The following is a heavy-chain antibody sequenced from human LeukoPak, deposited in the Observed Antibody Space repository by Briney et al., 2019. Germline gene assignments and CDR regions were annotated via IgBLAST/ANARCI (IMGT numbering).Heavy chain of an antibody. CDR3: ARDAYTTTFHWRDP. J-gene: IGHJ5*02. Sequence: PGGSLRLTCEASGFTLNKYWMHWVRQAPGKGLVWVSRITGDGSDIAYADSVKGRFTVSRDDAKNILFLQMTSLRVEDTAICYCARDAYTTTFHWRDPWRGETVVPVSS. V-gene: IGHV3-74*01. D-gene: IGHD4-17*01. CDR2: ITGDGSDI. CDR1: GFTLNKYW.